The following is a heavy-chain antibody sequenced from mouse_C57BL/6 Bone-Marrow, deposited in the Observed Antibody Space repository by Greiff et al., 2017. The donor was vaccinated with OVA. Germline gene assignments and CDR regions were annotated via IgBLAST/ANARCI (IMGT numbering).Heavy chain of an antibody. J-gene: IGHJ1*03. V-gene: IGHV3-5*01. CDR1: GISITTGNYR. Sequence: EVMLVESGPGLVKPSQTVFLTCTVTGISITTGNYRWSWIRQFPGNKLEWIGYIYYSGTITYNPSLTSRTTITRDTPKNQFFLEMNSLTAEDTATYYCARDYYGSSYWYFDVWGTGTTVTVSS. CDR3: ARDYYGSSYWYFDV. D-gene: IGHD1-1*01. CDR2: IYYSGTI.